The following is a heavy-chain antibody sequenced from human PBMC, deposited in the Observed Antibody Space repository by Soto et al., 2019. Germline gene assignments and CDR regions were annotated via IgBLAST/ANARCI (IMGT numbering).Heavy chain of an antibody. J-gene: IGHJ4*02. CDR3: ARDPSIYGFLYY. V-gene: IGHV3-33*01. Sequence: QVQLVESGGGVVQPGRSLRLSCAASGFTFSSYGMHWVRQAPGKGLEWVAVIWYDGSNKYYADSVKGRFTISRDNSKNTLYLQMNSLRAEDTAVYYCARDPSIYGFLYYWGQGTLVTVSS. D-gene: IGHD3-3*01. CDR1: GFTFSSYG. CDR2: IWYDGSNK.